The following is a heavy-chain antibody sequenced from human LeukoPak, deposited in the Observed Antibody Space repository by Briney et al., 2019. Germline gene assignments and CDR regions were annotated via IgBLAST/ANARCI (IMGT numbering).Heavy chain of an antibody. J-gene: IGHJ6*02. Sequence: GGSLSLSCAASGFTFSSYAMSWVRQAPGKGLEWVSAISGSGGSTYYADSVKGRFTISRDNSKNTLYLQMNSLRAEDTAVYYCAKIIVVPAAIFRGYGMDVWGQGTTVTVSS. V-gene: IGHV3-23*01. D-gene: IGHD2-2*01. CDR1: GFTFSSYA. CDR2: ISGSGGST. CDR3: AKIIVVPAAIFRGYGMDV.